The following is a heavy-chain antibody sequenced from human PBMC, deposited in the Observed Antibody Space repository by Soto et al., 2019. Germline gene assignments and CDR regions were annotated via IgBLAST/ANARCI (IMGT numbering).Heavy chain of an antibody. CDR3: AHYVAASPAGGFDP. CDR1: GFSLSPSGEA. CDR2: IYWDDDN. D-gene: IGHD3-10*02. V-gene: IGHV2-5*02. J-gene: IGHJ5*02. Sequence: QITLKASGPALVKPTQTLPLTCTFSGFSLSPSGEAVGWIRQPPGEALEWLALIYWDDDNRYNPTLKARLTIPKDTSKNQVGLTLTNMDPVDTATYYCAHYVAASPAGGFDPWGQGILVTVSS.